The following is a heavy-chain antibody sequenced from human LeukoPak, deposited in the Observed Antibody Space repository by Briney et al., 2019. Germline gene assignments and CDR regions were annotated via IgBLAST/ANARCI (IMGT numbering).Heavy chain of an antibody. J-gene: IGHJ4*02. CDR3: ARGDYDSSGYYPV. V-gene: IGHV4-59*01. D-gene: IGHD3-22*01. Sequence: SESLSLTCTVSGGSISGYYWSWIRQPPGKGLEWIGYIYYSGSTNYNPSLKSRVTISVDTSKNQFSLKLSSVTAADTAVYYCARGDYDSSGYYPVWGQGTLVTVSS. CDR2: IYYSGST. CDR1: GGSISGYY.